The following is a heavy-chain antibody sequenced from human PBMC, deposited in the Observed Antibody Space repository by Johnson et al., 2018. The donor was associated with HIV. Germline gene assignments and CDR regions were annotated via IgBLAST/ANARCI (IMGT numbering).Heavy chain of an antibody. CDR2: INWNGGST. J-gene: IGHJ3*02. CDR3: ARGSRYTFDNDDVHLLHAFDI. Sequence: VQLVESGGDLVQPGGSLRLSCAASRFTFSSYWMHWVRQVPGKGLVWVSGINWNGGSTGYADSVKGRFTISRDNAKNSLYLQINSLRAEDTALYCCARGSRYTFDNDDVHLLHAFDIWGQGTMVTVSS. V-gene: IGHV3-20*04. D-gene: IGHD3-16*01. CDR1: RFTFSSYW.